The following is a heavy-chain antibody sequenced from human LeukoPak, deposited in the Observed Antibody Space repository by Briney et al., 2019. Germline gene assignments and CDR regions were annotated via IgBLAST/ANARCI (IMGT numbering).Heavy chain of an antibody. Sequence: GGSLRLSCAASGFTVSSNYMSWVRQAPGKGLEWVSVIYSGGSAYYADSVKGRFTISRDNSKNTLYLQMNSLRAEDTAVYYCARDLYSSGWYSGWYFDLWGRGTLVTVSS. D-gene: IGHD6-19*01. CDR1: GFTVSSNY. V-gene: IGHV3-53*01. CDR3: ARDLYSSGWYSGWYFDL. J-gene: IGHJ2*01. CDR2: IYSGGSA.